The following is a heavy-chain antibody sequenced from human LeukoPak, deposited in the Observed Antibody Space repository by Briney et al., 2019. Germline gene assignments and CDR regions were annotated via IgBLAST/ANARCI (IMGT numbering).Heavy chain of an antibody. CDR2: IKSKTDGGTT. CDR1: GFTFDDYG. Sequence: PGGSLRLSCAASGFTFDDYGMSWVRQAPGKGLEWVGRIKSKTDGGTTDYAAPVKGRFTISRDDSKNTLYLQMNSLKTEDTALYYCITEWYDPWGQGTLVTVSS. J-gene: IGHJ5*02. V-gene: IGHV3-15*01. CDR3: ITEWYDP.